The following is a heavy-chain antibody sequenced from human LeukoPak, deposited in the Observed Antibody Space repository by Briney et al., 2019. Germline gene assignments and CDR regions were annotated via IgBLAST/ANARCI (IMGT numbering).Heavy chain of an antibody. CDR3: AKVNWCSATCADA. D-gene: IGHD2-2*01. CDR2: MSGDGRRT. Sequence: GGSLRLSCAASGFTFSNDDLNWVRQAPGKGLEWVSGMSGDGRRTYYAGSVKGRFTISRDYSKNTLSLQMNSLRAEDTAVYYCAKVNWCSATCADAWGQGTLVTVSS. CDR1: GFTFSNDD. J-gene: IGHJ4*02. V-gene: IGHV3-23*01.